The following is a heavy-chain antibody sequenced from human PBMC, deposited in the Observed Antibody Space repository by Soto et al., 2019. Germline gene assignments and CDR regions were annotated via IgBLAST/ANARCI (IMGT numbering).Heavy chain of an antibody. CDR2: IKQDEREK. CDR1: GFTFSYYW. Sequence: GGSLRLSGAASGFTFSYYWMSWIRQAPGKGLGWVATIKQDEREKYYVDSVKGRFPLSRDNAKNSLYLQMNSLRAEDTAVYYCARGPAGGQPLHYFDYWGQGTLVT. V-gene: IGHV3-7*01. CDR3: ARGPAGGQPLHYFDY. J-gene: IGHJ4*02. D-gene: IGHD3-10*01.